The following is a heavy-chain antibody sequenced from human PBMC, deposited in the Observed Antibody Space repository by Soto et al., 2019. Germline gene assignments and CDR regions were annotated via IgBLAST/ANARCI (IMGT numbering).Heavy chain of an antibody. CDR3: ATSRVAYVGCES. Sequence: ASLKVSCNASGYTFTGYYMHWVLQAPGQGLEWMGWINPNSGGTNYAQKFQGWVTMTRDTSISTAYMELSRLRSDDTAVYYCATSRVAYVGCESWGQGTLGNISS. D-gene: IGHD3-16*01. CDR1: GYTFTGYY. CDR2: INPNSGGT. J-gene: IGHJ4*02. V-gene: IGHV1-2*04.